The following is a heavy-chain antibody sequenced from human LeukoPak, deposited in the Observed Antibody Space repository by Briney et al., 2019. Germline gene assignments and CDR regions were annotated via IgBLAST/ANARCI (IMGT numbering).Heavy chain of an antibody. CDR1: GFTFRSYG. J-gene: IGHJ4*02. CDR2: ISYEGTNK. V-gene: IGHV3-30*03. CDR3: ASDYGDYGGTYGFDY. D-gene: IGHD4-17*01. Sequence: GRSLRLSCAASGFTFRSYGMHCVRQAPGKGLEWVAAISYEGTNKYYADSVKGRFTISRDNSKNTLDLQMNSLRAEDTAVYYCASDYGDYGGTYGFDYWGQGTLVTVSS.